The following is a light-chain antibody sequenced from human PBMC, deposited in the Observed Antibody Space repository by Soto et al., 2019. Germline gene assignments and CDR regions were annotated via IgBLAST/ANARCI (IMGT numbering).Light chain of an antibody. V-gene: IGLV2-23*02. CDR2: EVT. CDR1: GTDVGTYNF. Sequence: QSALTQPASVSGSPGQSITISCTGSGTDVGTYNFVSWFQRHPGKAPQLIIYEVTERPSGVSPRFSGSKSVNTASLTISGLRAEDEADYFCCSYAGSNNFVFGTGTKLTVL. CDR3: CSYAGSNNFV. J-gene: IGLJ1*01.